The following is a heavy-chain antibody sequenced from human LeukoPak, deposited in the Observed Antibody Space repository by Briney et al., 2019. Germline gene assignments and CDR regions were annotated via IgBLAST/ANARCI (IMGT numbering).Heavy chain of an antibody. CDR3: ARAPEGTMVRGVTNWFDP. V-gene: IGHV4-34*01. J-gene: IGHJ5*02. CDR1: GGSFSGYY. Sequence: PSETLSLTCAVYGGSFSGYYWRWIRQPPGKGLAWIGEINHSGSTNYNPSLKSRVTISVDTSKNQFSLKLSSVTAADTAVYYCARAPEGTMVRGVTNWFDPWGQGTLVTVSS. D-gene: IGHD3-10*01. CDR2: INHSGST.